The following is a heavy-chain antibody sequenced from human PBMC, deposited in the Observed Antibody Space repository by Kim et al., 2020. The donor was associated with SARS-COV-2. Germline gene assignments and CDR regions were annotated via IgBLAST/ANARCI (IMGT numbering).Heavy chain of an antibody. J-gene: IGHJ4*02. V-gene: IGHV3-7*01. Sequence: GSEKYYVDSVKGRFTISRDDAKNSLYLQMSSLRAEDTAVYYCALSRTLDYWGQGALVTVSS. CDR2: GSEK. CDR3: ALSRTLDY.